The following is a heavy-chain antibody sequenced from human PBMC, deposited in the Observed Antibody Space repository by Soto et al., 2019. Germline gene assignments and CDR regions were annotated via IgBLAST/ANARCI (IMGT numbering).Heavy chain of an antibody. J-gene: IGHJ6*02. V-gene: IGHV1-2*02. Sequence: ASGKVPCNASGYTVTGYYMHWVQQVPAQGPEWMGWINHTSRGTTYAQKHQGRVTMTRETSISTAYMELSNLRSDDTAVYYCARDLISSNYVGVIYYYGMDVWCQGATVAVS. CDR1: GYTVTGYY. CDR3: ARDLISSNYVGVIYYYGMDV. D-gene: IGHD4-4*01. CDR2: INHTSRGT.